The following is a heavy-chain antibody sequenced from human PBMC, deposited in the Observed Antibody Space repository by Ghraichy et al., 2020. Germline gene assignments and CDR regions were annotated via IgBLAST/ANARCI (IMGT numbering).Heavy chain of an antibody. D-gene: IGHD3-3*01. CDR1: GGSFSGYY. CDR3: ARGGRFLEWLFTYYYMDV. V-gene: IGHV4-34*01. J-gene: IGHJ6*03. Sequence: SETLSLTCAVYGGSFSGYYWSWIRQPPGKGLEWIGEINHSGSTNYNPSLKSRVTISVDTSKNQFSLKLSSVTAADTAVYYCARGGRFLEWLFTYYYMDVWGKGTTVTVSS. CDR2: INHSGST.